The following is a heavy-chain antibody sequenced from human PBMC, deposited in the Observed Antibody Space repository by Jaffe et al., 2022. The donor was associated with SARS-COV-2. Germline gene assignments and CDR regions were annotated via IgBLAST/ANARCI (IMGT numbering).Heavy chain of an antibody. Sequence: EVQLVESGGGLVQPGGSLRLSCAASGFTFSSYSMNWVRQAPGKGLEWVSYISSSSSTIYYADSVKGRFTISRDNAKNSLYLQMNSLRDEDTAVYYCARDGAVTGAYYYYGMDVWGQGTTVTVSS. CDR2: ISSSSSTI. J-gene: IGHJ6*02. CDR3: ARDGAVTGAYYYYGMDV. CDR1: GFTFSSYS. D-gene: IGHD2-21*02. V-gene: IGHV3-48*02.